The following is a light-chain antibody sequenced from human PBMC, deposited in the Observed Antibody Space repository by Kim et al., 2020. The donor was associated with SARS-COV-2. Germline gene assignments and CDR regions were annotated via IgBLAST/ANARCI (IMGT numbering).Light chain of an antibody. J-gene: IGKJ1*01. Sequence: PGERATLSCRASQSFSSNYLAWYQQKPGQAPRLLIYGASSRATGIPDRFSGSGSGTDFTLTITRLEPEDFAVYYCQQYSSSPATFGQGTKVDIK. V-gene: IGKV3-20*01. CDR2: GAS. CDR3: QQYSSSPAT. CDR1: QSFSSNY.